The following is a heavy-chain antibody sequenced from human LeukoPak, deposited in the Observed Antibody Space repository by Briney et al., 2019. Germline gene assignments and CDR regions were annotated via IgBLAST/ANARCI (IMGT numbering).Heavy chain of an antibody. D-gene: IGHD5-24*01. CDR1: GFTFSSYG. Sequence: GGSLRLSCAASGFTFSSYGMHWVRQAPGKGLECVAVISYDGSNKYYADSVKGRFTISRDNSKNTLYLQMYSLRAEDTAVYYCAKEEVKGGHRRMANWYFDLWGRGTLVTVSS. J-gene: IGHJ2*01. CDR2: ISYDGSNK. CDR3: AKEEVKGGHRRMANWYFDL. V-gene: IGHV3-30*18.